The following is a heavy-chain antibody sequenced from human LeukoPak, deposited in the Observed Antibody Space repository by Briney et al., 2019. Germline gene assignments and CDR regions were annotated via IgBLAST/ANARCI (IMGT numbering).Heavy chain of an antibody. CDR2: IYYSGRT. D-gene: IGHD4-23*01. V-gene: IGHV4-39*07. CDR1: GDSVSRSDSY. Sequence: SETLSLTCSVSGDSVSRSDSYWDWIRQPPGKGLQWIGTIYYSGRTYYSPSLKSRVTMSVDTSNNQFSLNLRSVTAADTAVYYCARDYGGNYFDYWGQGTLVTVSS. J-gene: IGHJ4*02. CDR3: ARDYGGNYFDY.